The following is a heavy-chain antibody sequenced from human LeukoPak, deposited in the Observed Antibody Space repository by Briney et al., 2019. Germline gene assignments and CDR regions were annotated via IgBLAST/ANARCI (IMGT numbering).Heavy chain of an antibody. CDR1: GFTFSSYG. J-gene: IGHJ6*03. Sequence: PGGSLRLSCAASGFTFSSYGMHWVRQAPGKGLEWVAFIRYDGSNKYYADSVKGRFTISRDNSKNTLYLQMNSLRAEDTAVYYCAKVLAYGSGYYYYMDVWGKGTTVTISS. V-gene: IGHV3-30*02. CDR2: IRYDGSNK. D-gene: IGHD3-10*01. CDR3: AKVLAYGSGYYYYMDV.